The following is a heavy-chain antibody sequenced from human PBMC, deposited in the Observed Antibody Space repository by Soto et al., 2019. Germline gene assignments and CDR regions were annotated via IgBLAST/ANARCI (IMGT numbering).Heavy chain of an antibody. CDR2: INHSGST. Sequence: QVQLQQWGAGLLKPSETLSLTCAVYGGSFSGYYWSWIRQPPGKGLEWIGEINHSGSTNYNPSLKSRVTISVDTSKNQFSLKLSSVTAADTAVYYCARGLGQLERTTGVDYYYYMDVWGKGTTVTVSS. CDR1: GGSFSGYY. V-gene: IGHV4-34*01. D-gene: IGHD1-1*01. J-gene: IGHJ6*03. CDR3: ARGLGQLERTTGVDYYYYMDV.